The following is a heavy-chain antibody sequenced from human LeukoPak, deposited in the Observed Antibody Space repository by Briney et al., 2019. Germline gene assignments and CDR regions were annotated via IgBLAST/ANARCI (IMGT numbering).Heavy chain of an antibody. V-gene: IGHV1-69*13. D-gene: IGHD4-17*01. Sequence: EASVTVSCKASGGTFSSYAISWVRRAPGQGLEWMGGIIPIFGTANYAQKFQGRVTITADESTSTAYMDLSSLRSEDTAVYYCARVDEYGDSLPSGDYWGQGTLVTVSS. CDR3: ARVDEYGDSLPSGDY. CDR1: GGTFSSYA. CDR2: IIPIFGTA. J-gene: IGHJ4*02.